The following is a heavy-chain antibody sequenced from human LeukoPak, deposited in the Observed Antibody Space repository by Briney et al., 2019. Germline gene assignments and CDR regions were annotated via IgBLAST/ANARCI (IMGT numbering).Heavy chain of an antibody. V-gene: IGHV4-61*08. CDR3: ARVLPIGSGRLIDY. D-gene: IGHD3-10*01. J-gene: IGHJ4*02. CDR1: GGSISSGGYY. Sequence: KASETLSLTCTVSGGSISSGGYYWSWIRQPPGKGLEWIGYIYHSGSTNYNPSLKSRVTISVDTSKNQFSLKLSSVTAADTAVYYCARVLPIGSGRLIDYWGQGTLVTVSS. CDR2: IYHSGST.